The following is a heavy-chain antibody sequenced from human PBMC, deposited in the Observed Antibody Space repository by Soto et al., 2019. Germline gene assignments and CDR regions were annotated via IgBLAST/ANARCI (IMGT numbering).Heavy chain of an antibody. CDR3: AKPSRSSSSGEDYFDY. CDR2: ISYDGSNK. D-gene: IGHD6-6*01. CDR1: GFTFSSYA. V-gene: IGHV3-30-3*02. Sequence: GGSLRLSCAASGFTFSSYAMHWVRQAPGKGLEWVAVISYDGSNKYYADSVKGRFTISRDNSKNTLYLQMNSLRAEDTAVYYCAKPSRSSSSGEDYFDYWGQGTLVTVSS. J-gene: IGHJ4*02.